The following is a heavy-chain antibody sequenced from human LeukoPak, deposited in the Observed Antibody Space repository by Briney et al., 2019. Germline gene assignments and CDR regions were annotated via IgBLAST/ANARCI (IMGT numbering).Heavy chain of an antibody. D-gene: IGHD2-2*01. Sequence: ASVKVSCKASGGTFSSHAISWVRQAPGQGLEWMGRIIPILGIANYAQKFQGRVTITADKSTSTAYMELSSLRSEDTAVYYCAREGFCSGTNCPAVYWGQGTLVTVSS. J-gene: IGHJ4*02. V-gene: IGHV1-69*04. CDR1: GGTFSSHA. CDR2: IIPILGIA. CDR3: AREGFCSGTNCPAVY.